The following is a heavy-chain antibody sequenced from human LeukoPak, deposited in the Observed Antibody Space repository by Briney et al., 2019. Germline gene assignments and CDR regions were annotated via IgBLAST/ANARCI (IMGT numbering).Heavy chain of an antibody. Sequence: SETLSLTCAVYGGSFSGYYWSWIRQPPGKGLEWIGEINHSGSTNYNPSLKSRVTISVDTSKNQFSLKLSSVTAADTAVYYCARGKVVAATHLDYWGQGTLVTVSS. CDR1: GGSFSGYY. D-gene: IGHD2-15*01. CDR2: INHSGST. CDR3: ARGKVVAATHLDY. V-gene: IGHV4-34*01. J-gene: IGHJ4*02.